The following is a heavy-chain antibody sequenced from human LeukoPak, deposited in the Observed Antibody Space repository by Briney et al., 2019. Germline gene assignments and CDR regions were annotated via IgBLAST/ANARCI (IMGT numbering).Heavy chain of an antibody. CDR2: IGSSSSTI. CDR3: ARVPSWKGYMDV. D-gene: IGHD1-1*01. CDR1: GFTFSSYS. V-gene: IGHV3-48*04. Sequence: GGSLRLSCAASGFTFSSYSMNWVRQAPGKGLEWVSYIGSSSSTIYYGDSVKGRFTISRDNAKNSLYLQMSSLRAEDTAVYYCARVPSWKGYMDVWGKGTTVTVSS. J-gene: IGHJ6*03.